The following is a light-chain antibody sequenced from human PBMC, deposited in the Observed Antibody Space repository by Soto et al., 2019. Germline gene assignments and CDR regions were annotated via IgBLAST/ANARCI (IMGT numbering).Light chain of an antibody. CDR1: SSNIGAGYD. CDR2: GNN. V-gene: IGLV1-40*01. CDR3: QSYDSSVSGWV. Sequence: QSVLTQPPSVSGAPGQRVTISCTGSSSNIGAGYDVHWYQQLPGTAPKLLIFGNNNRPSGVPDRFSGSKSGTSASLAITGLQAEYEADYYCQSYDSSVSGWVFGGGTKVTVL. J-gene: IGLJ3*02.